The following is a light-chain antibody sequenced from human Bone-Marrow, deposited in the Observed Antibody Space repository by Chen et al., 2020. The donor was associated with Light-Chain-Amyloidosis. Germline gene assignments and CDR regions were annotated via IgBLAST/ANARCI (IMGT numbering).Light chain of an antibody. CDR1: QTISSNY. CDR2: GSS. V-gene: IGKV3-20*01. Sequence: EIVLTQSPGTLSLSPGEEENLSCRASQTISSNYLTWYQQKFGQAPRLLIYGSSSRATGIPDRFTGSGSGSDFTLTINRLEPEDFAMYYCQQYGTSPLTFGGGTKVEIK. CDR3: QQYGTSPLT. J-gene: IGKJ4*01.